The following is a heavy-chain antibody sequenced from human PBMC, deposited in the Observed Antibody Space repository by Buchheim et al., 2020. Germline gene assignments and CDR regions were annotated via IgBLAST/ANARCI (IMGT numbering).Heavy chain of an antibody. D-gene: IGHD2-21*01. CDR3: AKEKTTYLYDS. V-gene: IGHV3-23*01. J-gene: IGHJ4*02. CDR2: ISGGGGNS. Sequence: EVQLLESGGGFVQPGGSLRLSCAASGFTFSAYAMTWVRQAPGKGLEWVSTISGGGGNSYYADSVKGRFTISRDSSKNTLYLQMTSLGAEDTAVYYCAKEKTTYLYDSWGQGTL. CDR1: GFTFSAYA.